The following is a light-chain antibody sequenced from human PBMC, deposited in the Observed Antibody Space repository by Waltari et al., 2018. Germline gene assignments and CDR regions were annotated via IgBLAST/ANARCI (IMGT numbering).Light chain of an antibody. CDR2: EDV. V-gene: IGLV6-57*01. CDR1: RRRMASNY. CDR3: QSYDDNIVI. J-gene: IGLJ2*01. Sequence: NFMLTHPHSVMEYPGKTVTISGTRRRRRMASNYRQAYQQRPGSSPTTVIYEDVQRPPWVPTRFSCSIDSSSKSASLTISGLRTEDEADYYCQSYDDNIVIFGGGTKLTVL.